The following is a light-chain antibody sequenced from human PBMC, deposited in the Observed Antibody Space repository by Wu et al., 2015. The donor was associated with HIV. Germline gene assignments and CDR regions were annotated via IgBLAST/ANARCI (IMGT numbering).Light chain of an antibody. Sequence: EIVVTQSPATLSVSPGERVTLSCRASQSVSSNLAWYQQKPGQAPRLLIYGASTRATGIPARFSGSGSGTEFTLTISSLQSEDFAVYYCQQYNSWPPGFTFGPGTKVEIK. V-gene: IGKV3-15*01. J-gene: IGKJ3*01. CDR3: QQYNSWPPGFT. CDR1: QSVSSN. CDR2: GAS.